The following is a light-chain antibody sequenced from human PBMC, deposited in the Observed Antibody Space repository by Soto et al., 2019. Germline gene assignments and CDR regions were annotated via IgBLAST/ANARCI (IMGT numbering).Light chain of an antibody. CDR3: QQSYGTPMYT. CDR2: AAS. Sequence: DIQMTQSPSSLSASVGDRVTITCRASRSINTYLNWYQQKPGKAPNLLIYAASNLQSGVPSRFSGSGSGTDFTLTISSLQTEDIATYYCQQSYGTPMYTFGQGTKLEIK. CDR1: RSINTY. J-gene: IGKJ2*01. V-gene: IGKV1-39*01.